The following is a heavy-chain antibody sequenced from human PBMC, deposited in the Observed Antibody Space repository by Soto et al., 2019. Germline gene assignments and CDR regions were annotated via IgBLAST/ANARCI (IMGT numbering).Heavy chain of an antibody. D-gene: IGHD3-10*01. Sequence: ASVKVSCKASGYTFTSYGISWVRQAPGQGLEWLGWISAYNGNTNYAQKFQGRVTMTTVTATSTADMELRSLRSDDTAVYYCARDLRLAPYYFDPWGQGTLVTVSS. CDR3: ARDLRLAPYYFDP. V-gene: IGHV1-18*01. J-gene: IGHJ4*02. CDR1: GYTFTSYG. CDR2: ISAYNGNT.